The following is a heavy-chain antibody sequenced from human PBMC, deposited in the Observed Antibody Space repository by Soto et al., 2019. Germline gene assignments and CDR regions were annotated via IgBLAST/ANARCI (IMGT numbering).Heavy chain of an antibody. J-gene: IGHJ4*02. CDR1: GGSISSGDYY. V-gene: IGHV4-30-4*01. CDR3: ATXDXYDSSGYLPDGFDY. CDR2: IYYSGST. D-gene: IGHD3-22*01. Sequence: PSETLSLTCTVSGGSISSGDYYWSWIRQPPGKGLEWIGYIYYSGSTYYNPSLKSRVTISVDKSKNQFSLMLCFLFAADPAVYYFATXDXYDSSGYLPDGFDYWGQGTLVTVXS.